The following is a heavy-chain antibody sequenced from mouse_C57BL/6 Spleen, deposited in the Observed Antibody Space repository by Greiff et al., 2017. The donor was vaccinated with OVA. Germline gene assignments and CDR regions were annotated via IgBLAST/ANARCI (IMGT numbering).Heavy chain of an antibody. J-gene: IGHJ1*03. D-gene: IGHD1-1*01. V-gene: IGHV1-80*01. CDR2: IYPGDGDT. CDR3: ARGTTVVATDWYFDV. Sequence: VQLQQSGAELVKPGASVKISCKASGYAFSSYWMNWVKQRPGKGLERIGQIYPGDGDTNYNGKFKGKATLTADKSSSTAYMQLSSLTSEDSAVYFCARGTTVVATDWYFDVWGTGTTVTVSS. CDR1: GYAFSSYW.